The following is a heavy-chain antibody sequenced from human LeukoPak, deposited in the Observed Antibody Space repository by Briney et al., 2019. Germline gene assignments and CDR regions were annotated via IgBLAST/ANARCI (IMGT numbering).Heavy chain of an antibody. CDR2: IYYSGST. CDR3: ARTLGYCSGGSCYHPIDY. Sequence: SETLSLTYTVSGGSISSYYWSWIRQPPGKGLEWIGYIYYSGSTNYNPSLKSRVTISVDTSKNQFSLKLSSVTAADTAVYYCARTLGYCSGGSCYHPIDYWGQGTLVTVSS. J-gene: IGHJ4*02. V-gene: IGHV4-59*01. D-gene: IGHD2-15*01. CDR1: GGSISSYY.